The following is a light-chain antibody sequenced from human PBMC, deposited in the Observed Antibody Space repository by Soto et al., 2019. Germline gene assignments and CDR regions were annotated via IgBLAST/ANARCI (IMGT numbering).Light chain of an antibody. CDR1: QNIGKY. V-gene: IGKV1-39*01. CDR3: QQSYNTPLT. Sequence: IQMTQSPSSLSASVGDRVTITCRASQNIGKYLNWYQHRPGKAPKLLVYAASSLQSGVPSRFNGSESGTDFSLTITSLQPVDSATYYCQQSYNTPLTFGPGTKVDI. CDR2: AAS. J-gene: IGKJ3*01.